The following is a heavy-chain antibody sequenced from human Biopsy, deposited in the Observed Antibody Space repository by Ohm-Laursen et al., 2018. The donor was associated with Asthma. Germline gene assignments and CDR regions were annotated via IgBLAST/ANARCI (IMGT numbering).Heavy chain of an antibody. Sequence: SVKVSCKSLGGTFNTYVIGWVRQAPGQGLEWMGGINSILGTTTYPQKFQDRVTITADDSTSTVYMELSSLRSEDTAVYYCARKAGSCISRTCYSLDFWGQGTLVTVSS. D-gene: IGHD2-2*01. J-gene: IGHJ4*02. CDR3: ARKAGSCISRTCYSLDF. V-gene: IGHV1-69*13. CDR1: GGTFNTYV. CDR2: INSILGTT.